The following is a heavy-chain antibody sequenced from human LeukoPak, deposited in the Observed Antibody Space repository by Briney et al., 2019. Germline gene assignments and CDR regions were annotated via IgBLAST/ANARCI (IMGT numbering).Heavy chain of an antibody. Sequence: LLGGSLRLSCAASGFTFDDYGMSWVRQAPGKGLEWASGINWNGGSTGYADSVKGRFTISRDHAKNSLYLQMNSLRAEDTALYYCARVRAAAGLYYFDYWGQGTLVTVSS. CDR2: INWNGGST. D-gene: IGHD6-13*01. J-gene: IGHJ4*02. CDR3: ARVRAAAGLYYFDY. V-gene: IGHV3-20*04. CDR1: GFTFDDYG.